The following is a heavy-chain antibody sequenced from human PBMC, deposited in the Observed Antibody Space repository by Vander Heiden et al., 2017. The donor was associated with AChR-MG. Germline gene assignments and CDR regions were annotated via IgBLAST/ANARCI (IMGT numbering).Heavy chain of an antibody. V-gene: IGHV1-69*01. CDR3: ARDRGYSYGEGPPYGMDV. CDR2: IIPIFGTA. Sequence: QVQLVQSGAEVKKPGSSVKVSCKASGGTFSSYAISWVRQAPGQGLEWMGGIIPIFGTANYAQKFQGRVTITADESTSTAYMELSSLRSEDTAVYYCARDRGYSYGEGPPYGMDVWGQGTTVTVSS. D-gene: IGHD5-18*01. J-gene: IGHJ6*02. CDR1: GGTFSSYA.